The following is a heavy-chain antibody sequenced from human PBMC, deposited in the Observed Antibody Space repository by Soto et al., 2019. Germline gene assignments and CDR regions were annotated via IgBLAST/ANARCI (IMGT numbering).Heavy chain of an antibody. Sequence: PSETLSLTCTVSGGSISSSSYYWGWIRQPPGKGLEWIGSIYYSGSTYYNPSLKSRVTISVDTSKNQLSLKLSSVTAADTAVYYCARVPIVPAASGYFDYWGQGTLVTVSS. D-gene: IGHD2-2*01. J-gene: IGHJ4*02. CDR3: ARVPIVPAASGYFDY. CDR1: GGSISSSSYY. V-gene: IGHV4-39*01. CDR2: IYYSGST.